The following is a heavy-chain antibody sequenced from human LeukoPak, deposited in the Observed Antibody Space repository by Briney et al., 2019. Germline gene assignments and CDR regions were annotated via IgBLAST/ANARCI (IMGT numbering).Heavy chain of an antibody. CDR2: IRTYNGYT. J-gene: IGHJ3*02. Sequence: GASLKVSCMASGYTFTSSGIIWVQQAPGQGLEWMGWIRTYNGYTNYAQTFQGRVTMTTDTSTTTAYMELRSLRSDDPAASSCARPGYGNAFDIWGQGTMVTVSS. D-gene: IGHD4-17*01. CDR3: ARPGYGNAFDI. CDR1: GYTFTSSG. V-gene: IGHV1-18*01.